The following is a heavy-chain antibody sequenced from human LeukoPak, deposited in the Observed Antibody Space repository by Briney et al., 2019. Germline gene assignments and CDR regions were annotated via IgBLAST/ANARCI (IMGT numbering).Heavy chain of an antibody. Sequence: GGSLKLSCVGSTFVFTDSWLSWVRQAPGKGLEWVANIDEVGSEENYADPVKGRFTISRDDAKNSLYLQMNSLRAEDTAVYYCTTLTVASNFDYWGQGTLVTVSS. CDR2: IDEVGSEE. CDR3: TTLTVASNFDY. CDR1: TFVFTDSW. V-gene: IGHV3-7*01. J-gene: IGHJ4*02. D-gene: IGHD6-19*01.